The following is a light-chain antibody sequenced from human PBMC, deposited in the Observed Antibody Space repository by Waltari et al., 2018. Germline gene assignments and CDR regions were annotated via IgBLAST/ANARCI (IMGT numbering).Light chain of an antibody. CDR3: QQYDNVPVT. V-gene: IGKV1-33*01. CDR1: QDISNY. CDR2: DAS. Sequence: DIQMTQSPSSLSASVGDRVTIACQASQDISNYINWYQQKPGKAPKLLIYDASNLSTGGPSRFSGGGSGTTFTLTISSLQPEDLAIYFCQQYDNVPVTFGPGTRVDFK. J-gene: IGKJ3*01.